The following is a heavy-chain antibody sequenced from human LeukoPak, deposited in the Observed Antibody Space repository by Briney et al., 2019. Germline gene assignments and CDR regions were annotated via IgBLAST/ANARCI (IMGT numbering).Heavy chain of an antibody. Sequence: GSLRLSCAASGFPFSSYSMNWVRPAPGKGLEWVSSISSSSSYIYYADSVKGRFTISRDNAKNSLYLQMNSLRAEDTAVYYCARDTSVVAAIFDYWGQGTLVTVSS. D-gene: IGHD2-15*01. CDR1: GFPFSSYS. J-gene: IGHJ4*02. V-gene: IGHV3-21*01. CDR3: ARDTSVVAAIFDY. CDR2: ISSSSSYI.